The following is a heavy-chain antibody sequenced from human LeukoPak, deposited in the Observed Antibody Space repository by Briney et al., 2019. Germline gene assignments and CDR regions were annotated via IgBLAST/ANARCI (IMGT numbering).Heavy chain of an antibody. V-gene: IGHV4-59*01. Sequence: SETLSLTCTVSGGSISSYYWSWIRQPPGKGLEWIGSTQYSRSTNYNSSLKSRVTISFDTSKNQFSLKVSSVTAADTAVYYCARFDSGYDSSFDYWGQGTLVTVSS. CDR2: TQYSRST. D-gene: IGHD5-12*01. CDR1: GGSISSYY. J-gene: IGHJ4*02. CDR3: ARFDSGYDSSFDY.